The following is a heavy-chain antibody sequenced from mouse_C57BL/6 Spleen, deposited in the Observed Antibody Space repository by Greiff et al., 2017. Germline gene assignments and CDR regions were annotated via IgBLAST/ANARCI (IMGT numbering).Heavy chain of an antibody. V-gene: IGHV1-55*01. CDR3: ARSVTTDNWFAY. Sequence: QVQLQQPGAELVKPGASVKMSCKASGYTFTSYWMTWVKQRPGQGLEWIGDIYPGSGSTNYNEKFKSKATLTVDKSSSTAYMQLSSLTSEDSAVYYCARSVTTDNWFAYWGQGTPVTVS. D-gene: IGHD2-3*01. CDR2: IYPGSGST. CDR1: GYTFTSYW. J-gene: IGHJ3*01.